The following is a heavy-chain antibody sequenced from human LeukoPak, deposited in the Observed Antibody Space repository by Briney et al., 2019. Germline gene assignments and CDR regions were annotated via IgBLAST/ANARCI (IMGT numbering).Heavy chain of an antibody. Sequence: GGSLRLSCAASGFIFTNYFMSWVRQAPGKGLEWVASIKHDGSEKYYVDSVRGRFTISRDISKNTLYLQMNSLRAEDTALYYCARGYYYGSRSYAYFDYWGQGTLVTVSS. D-gene: IGHD3-10*01. CDR3: ARGYYYGSRSYAYFDY. J-gene: IGHJ4*02. CDR1: GFIFTNYF. V-gene: IGHV3-7*01. CDR2: IKHDGSEK.